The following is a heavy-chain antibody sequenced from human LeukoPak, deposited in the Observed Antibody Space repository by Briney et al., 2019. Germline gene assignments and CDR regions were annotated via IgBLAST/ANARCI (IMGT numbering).Heavy chain of an antibody. D-gene: IGHD3-22*01. J-gene: IGHJ5*02. CDR2: INPNSGGT. CDR1: GYTFTGYY. V-gene: IGHV1-2*02. Sequence: ASVKVSCKASGYTFTGYYMHWVRQAPGQGLEWMGWINPNSGGTNYAQKFQGRVTMTRDTSISTAYMELSRLRSDDTAVYYCARSFLPRYYDSSFRFDPWGQGTLVTVSS. CDR3: ARSFLPRYYDSSFRFDP.